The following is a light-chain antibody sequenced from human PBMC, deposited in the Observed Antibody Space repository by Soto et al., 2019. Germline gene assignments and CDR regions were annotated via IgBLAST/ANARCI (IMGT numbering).Light chain of an antibody. J-gene: IGLJ2*01. CDR3: SSYTSNNHVI. CDR1: TSDIGNYNF. CDR2: KVR. Sequence: QSVLTQPASVSGSPGQSSTISCTGTTSDIGNYNFVSWYQHHPDKAPKLIIYKVRRRPSGVSNRFSASKSGNTASLTISGLQAEDEAHYYCSSYTSNNHVIFGGGTKLTVL. V-gene: IGLV2-14*01.